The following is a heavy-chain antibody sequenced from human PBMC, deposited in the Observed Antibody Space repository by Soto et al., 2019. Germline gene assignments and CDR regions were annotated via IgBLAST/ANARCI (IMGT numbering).Heavy chain of an antibody. CDR2: MNHNSGNT. CDR3: ARFRYVFWSGYYNYYYYGMDV. D-gene: IGHD3-3*01. J-gene: IGHJ6*02. V-gene: IGHV1-8*01. CDR1: GYTFTSYD. Sequence: VKVSCKASGYTFTSYDINWVRQATGQGLEWMGWMNHNSGNTGYAQKFQGRVTMTRNTSISTAYMELSSLRSEDTAVYYCARFRYVFWSGYYNYYYYGMDVWGQGTTVTVSS.